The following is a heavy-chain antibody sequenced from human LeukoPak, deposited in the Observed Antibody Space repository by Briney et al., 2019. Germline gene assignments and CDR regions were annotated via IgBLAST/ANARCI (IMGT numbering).Heavy chain of an antibody. V-gene: IGHV4-59*01. D-gene: IGHD2/OR15-2a*01. CDR1: GGSISSYY. Sequence: IPSETLSLTCTVSGGSISSYYWSWIRQPPGKGLEWIGYIYYSGSTNYNPSLKSRVTISVDTSKNQFSLKLSSVTAADTAVYYCARGINWFDPWGQGTLVTVSS. CDR3: ARGINWFDP. J-gene: IGHJ5*02. CDR2: IYYSGST.